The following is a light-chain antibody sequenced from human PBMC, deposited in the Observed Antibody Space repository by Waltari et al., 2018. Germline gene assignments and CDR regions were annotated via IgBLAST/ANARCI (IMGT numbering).Light chain of an antibody. CDR1: QSISSW. CDR2: KAS. J-gene: IGKJ1*01. CDR3: QQYSSYRA. Sequence: DIQMTQSPSTLSASVGDRVTTPCRASQSISSWLAWYQQKPGKAPNLLIYKASTLESGVPSRFSASGSGTEFTLTISSLQPEDFATYHCQQYSSYRAFGQGTTVEIK. V-gene: IGKV1-5*03.